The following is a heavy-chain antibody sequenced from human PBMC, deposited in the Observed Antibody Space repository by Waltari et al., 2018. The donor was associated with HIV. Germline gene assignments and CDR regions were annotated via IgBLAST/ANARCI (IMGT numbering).Heavy chain of an antibody. D-gene: IGHD1-26*01. CDR3: AKYSGSYWGAHNWFDP. Sequence: EVQLVESGGGLVQPGGSLRLSCAASGFTFSIYWMSWLRQAPGKGRGWVANIKQDGSGEHDADAVGGRCTISRDNTKNSLYLQMNSRRAEDTAVYYCAKYSGSYWGAHNWFDPWGQGTLVTVSS. CDR2: IKQDGSGE. V-gene: IGHV3-7*01. CDR1: GFTFSIYW. J-gene: IGHJ5*02.